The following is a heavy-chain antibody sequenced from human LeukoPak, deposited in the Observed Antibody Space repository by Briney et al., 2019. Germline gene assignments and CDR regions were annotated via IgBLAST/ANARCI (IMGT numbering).Heavy chain of an antibody. V-gene: IGHV3-48*01. CDR3: ARDVAGIDY. D-gene: IGHD6-19*01. CDR1: GFTFSDYS. CDR2: ITSSNSNI. Sequence: GGSLRLSCAASGFTFSDYSMDWVRQAPGKGLEWVSYITSSNSNIQYADSVKGRFTISRDNAENSLYLQMNNLRAEDTAVYYCARDVAGIDYWGQGTLVTVSS. J-gene: IGHJ4*02.